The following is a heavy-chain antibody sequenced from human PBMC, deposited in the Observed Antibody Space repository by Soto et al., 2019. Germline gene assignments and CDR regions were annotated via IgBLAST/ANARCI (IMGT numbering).Heavy chain of an antibody. J-gene: IGHJ6*02. V-gene: IGHV4-59*01. Sequence: SSYCRIFIKKPPGKGLEWIGYIYYSGSTNYNPSLKSRVTISVDTSKNQFSLKLSSVTAADTAVYYCARGVVVVPAATNYYYYGMDVLGSGPRVTV. CDR3: ARGVVVVPAATNYYYYGMDV. CDR1: SSYC. D-gene: IGHD2-2*01. CDR2: IYYSGST.